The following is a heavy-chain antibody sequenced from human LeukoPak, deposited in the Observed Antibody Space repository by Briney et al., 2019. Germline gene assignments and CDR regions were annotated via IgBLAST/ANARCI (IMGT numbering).Heavy chain of an antibody. CDR1: GFAFSGYS. Sequence: GGSLRLSCAASGFAFSGYSMNWVRQAPGKGLEWVSSISSRSTYIYYADSLKGRFTISRDNAKNSLHLQMKGLRVEDTAVYYCGRGAFDYPGRDYFDYWGQGTQVTVSS. J-gene: IGHJ4*02. CDR2: ISSRSTYI. D-gene: IGHD3-9*01. CDR3: GRGAFDYPGRDYFDY. V-gene: IGHV3-21*06.